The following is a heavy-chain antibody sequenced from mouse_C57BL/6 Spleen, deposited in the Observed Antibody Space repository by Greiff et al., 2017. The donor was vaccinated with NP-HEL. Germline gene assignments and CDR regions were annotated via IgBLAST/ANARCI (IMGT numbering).Heavy chain of an antibody. D-gene: IGHD2-4*01. CDR1: GYAFSSYW. CDR3: ASPIYYDYDEYYFDY. V-gene: IGHV1-80*01. CDR2: IYPGDGDT. J-gene: IGHJ2*01. Sequence: VQLQQSGAELVKPGASVKISCKASGYAFSSYWMNWVKQRPGKGLEWIGQIYPGDGDTNYNGKFKGKATLTADKSSSTAYMQLSSLTSEDSAVYFCASPIYYDYDEYYFDYWGQGTTLTVS.